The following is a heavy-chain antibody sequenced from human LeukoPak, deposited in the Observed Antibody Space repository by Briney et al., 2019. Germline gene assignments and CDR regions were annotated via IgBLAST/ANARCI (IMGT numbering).Heavy chain of an antibody. J-gene: IGHJ4*02. CDR2: INTNTGNP. CDR3: ARDLATMVRGIFDY. V-gene: IGHV7-4-1*02. CDR1: GYTFTSYA. Sequence: APVKVSCKASGYTFTSYAMNWVRQAPGQGLEWMGWINTNTGNPTYAQGFTGRFVFSLDTSVSTAYLQISSLKAEDTAVYYCARDLATMVRGIFDYWGQGTLVTVSS. D-gene: IGHD3-10*01.